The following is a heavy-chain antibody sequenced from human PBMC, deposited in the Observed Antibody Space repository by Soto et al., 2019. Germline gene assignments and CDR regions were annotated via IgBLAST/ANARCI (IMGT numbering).Heavy chain of an antibody. D-gene: IGHD2-2*01. Sequence: QVQLVESGGGVVQPGRSLRLSCAASGFTFSSYGMHWVRQAPGKGLEWVAVIWYDGSNKYYADSVKGRFTISRDNSKNTLYLQMNSLRAEDTAVYYCAREGGYCSSTSCYADYWGQGTLVTVSS. CDR3: AREGGYCSSTSCYADY. CDR2: IWYDGSNK. CDR1: GFTFSSYG. J-gene: IGHJ4*02. V-gene: IGHV3-33*01.